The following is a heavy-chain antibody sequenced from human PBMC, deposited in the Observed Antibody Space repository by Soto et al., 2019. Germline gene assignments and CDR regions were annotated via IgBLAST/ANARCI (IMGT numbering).Heavy chain of an antibody. CDR3: ATGYSRFDY. Sequence: VVSLRLSCAASGITFSTYWMTWVRQAPGKGLEWVANIKQDGSEKYYVDSVKGRFTISRDNAKNSLYLQMNSLRAEDTAVYYCATGYSRFDYWGQGTLVTVSS. V-gene: IGHV3-7*03. CDR1: GITFSTYW. J-gene: IGHJ4*02. D-gene: IGHD6-13*01. CDR2: IKQDGSEK.